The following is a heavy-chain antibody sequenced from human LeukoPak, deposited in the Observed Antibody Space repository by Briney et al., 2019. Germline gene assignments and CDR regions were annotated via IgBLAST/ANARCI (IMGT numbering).Heavy chain of an antibody. J-gene: IGHJ1*01. V-gene: IGHV1-2*02. Sequence: ASAKVSCKASGYTFTGYFLHWVRQAPGQGLEWMGWINSDSGATNYAQRFQGRVTMTRDTSISTAYMELSSLRSDDTAVYYCARLPGEHWGQGTLVTVSS. CDR2: INSDSGAT. D-gene: IGHD3-10*01. CDR1: GYTFTGYF. CDR3: ARLPGEH.